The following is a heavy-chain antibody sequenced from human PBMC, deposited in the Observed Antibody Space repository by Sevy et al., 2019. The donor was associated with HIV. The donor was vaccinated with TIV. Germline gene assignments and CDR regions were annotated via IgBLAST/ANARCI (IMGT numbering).Heavy chain of an antibody. CDR3: ARDDEPDYYYFDMDV. CDR2: ISYDGSNK. J-gene: IGHJ6*02. Sequence: GGSLRLSCAASGFTFSSYAMHWVRQAPGKGLEWVAVISYDGSNKYYADSVKGRFTISRDNSKNPLYRQMDGLRAEDTALYYCARDDEPDYYYFDMDVWGQGTTVTVSS. CDR1: GFTFSSYA. V-gene: IGHV3-30-3*01.